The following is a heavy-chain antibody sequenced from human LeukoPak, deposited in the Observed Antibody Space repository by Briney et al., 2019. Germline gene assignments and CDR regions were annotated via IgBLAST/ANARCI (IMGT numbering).Heavy chain of an antibody. V-gene: IGHV1-46*01. D-gene: IGHD2-15*01. J-gene: IGHJ4*02. Sequence: GASVKVPCKASGYTFTSYYMHWVRQAPGQGLEWMGIINPSGGSTSYAQKFQGRVTMTRDTSTSTVYMELSSLRSEDTAVYYCARDLPHCSGGSCYASYYFDYWGQGTLLTVSS. CDR1: GYTFTSYY. CDR3: ARDLPHCSGGSCYASYYFDY. CDR2: INPSGGST.